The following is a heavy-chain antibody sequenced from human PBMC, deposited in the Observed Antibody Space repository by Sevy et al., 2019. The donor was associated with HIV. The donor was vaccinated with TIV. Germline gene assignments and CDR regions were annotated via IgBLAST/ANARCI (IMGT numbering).Heavy chain of an antibody. CDR3: ARGDAAYYGRWDTFDF. J-gene: IGHJ3*01. Sequence: GGSLRLSCVVSGFRVSNNYLSWVRHAPGKGLEWVSVIHNDGTTIYADSAKGRFTVSRDNSQNKVFLQMSGLRVDDTAVYYCARGDAAYYGRWDTFDFWGRGTMVTVSS. V-gene: IGHV3-53*01. CDR1: GFRVSNNY. CDR2: IHNDGTT. D-gene: IGHD3-10*01.